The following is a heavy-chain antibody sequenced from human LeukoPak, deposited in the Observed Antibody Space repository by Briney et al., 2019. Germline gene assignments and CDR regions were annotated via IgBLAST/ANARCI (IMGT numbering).Heavy chain of an antibody. Sequence: SETLSLTCAVYGGSFSGYYWSWIRQPQGKGREGIGEINHSGSTNYNPSLKSRVTISVDTSKNQFSLKLSSVTAAATAVYYCARGTDIRSSCRGYYYYYMDVWGKGTTVTVSS. V-gene: IGHV4-34*01. J-gene: IGHJ6*03. CDR3: ARGTDIRSSCRGYYYYYMDV. CDR1: GGSFSGYY. D-gene: IGHD6-6*01. CDR2: INHSGST.